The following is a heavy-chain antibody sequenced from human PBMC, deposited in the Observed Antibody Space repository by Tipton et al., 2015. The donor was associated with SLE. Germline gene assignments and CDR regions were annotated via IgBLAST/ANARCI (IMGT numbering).Heavy chain of an antibody. CDR1: GFTVSSNY. CDR3: ARAPLTRGGAYFDY. V-gene: IGHV3-66*01. D-gene: IGHD4-23*01. Sequence: SLRLSCAASGFTVSSNYMSWVRQAPGKGLEWVSVIYSGGSTYYADSVKGRFTISRDNSKNTLYLQMNSLRAEDTAVYYCARAPLTRGGAYFDYWGRGTLVTVSS. CDR2: IYSGGST. J-gene: IGHJ4*02.